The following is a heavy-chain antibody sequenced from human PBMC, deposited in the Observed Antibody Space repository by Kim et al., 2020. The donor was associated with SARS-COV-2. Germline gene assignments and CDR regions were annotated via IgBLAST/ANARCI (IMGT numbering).Heavy chain of an antibody. CDR1: GGSIISGSYY. J-gene: IGHJ4*02. V-gene: IGHV4-61*02. Sequence: SETLSLTCTVSGGSIISGSYYWSWIRQPAGKGLEWIGRIYTSGSTNYNPSLKSRVTISVDTSKNQFSLKLSSVTAADTAVYYCARQDYYFDYWGQGTLVTVSS. CDR3: ARQDYYFDY. CDR2: IYTSGST.